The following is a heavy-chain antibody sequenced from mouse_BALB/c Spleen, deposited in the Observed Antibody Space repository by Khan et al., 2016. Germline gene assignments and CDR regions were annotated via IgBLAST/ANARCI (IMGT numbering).Heavy chain of an antibody. CDR3: ARTSTINY. V-gene: IGHV3-2*02. CDR2: IRDSGST. J-gene: IGHJ2*01. Sequence: EVQLQESGPGLVKPSQSLSLTCTVTGYSITSGYGWNWIRQFPGNKLEWMGNIRDSGSTNYKQYLKSRISMTRDTSKNQVYMQVNSVTTEDTATYYCARTSTINYLCQGTTLTFSS. D-gene: IGHD1-1*01. CDR1: GYSITSGYG.